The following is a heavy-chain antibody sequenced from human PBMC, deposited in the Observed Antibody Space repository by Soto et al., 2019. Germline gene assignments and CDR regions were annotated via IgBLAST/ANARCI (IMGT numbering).Heavy chain of an antibody. CDR1: GFTFTSYA. Sequence: EVQLLESGGGLVQPGGSLRLSCAASGFTFTSYAMSWVRQAPGKGLEWVSLISGSGYSTYYADSVKGRFTISRDNSMNTLYLQMNSLRDEDTAVYCCAKDHSAYGVWGAYFDYWGQGTLVAVSS. V-gene: IGHV3-23*01. CDR2: ISGSGYST. D-gene: IGHD5-12*01. J-gene: IGHJ4*02. CDR3: AKDHSAYGVWGAYFDY.